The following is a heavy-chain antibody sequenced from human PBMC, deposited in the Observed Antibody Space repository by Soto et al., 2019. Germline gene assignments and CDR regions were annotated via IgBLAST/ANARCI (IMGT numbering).Heavy chain of an antibody. CDR2: ISGSGGST. CDR1: GFTFSSYA. Sequence: GGSLRLSCAASGFTFSSYAMSWVRQAPGKGLEWVSAISGSGGSTYYADSVKGRFTISRDNSKNSLYLQMNSLRAEDTAVYYCARGSRMIEVVTNFYYYGMDVWGQGTAVTVSS. V-gene: IGHV3-23*01. J-gene: IGHJ6*02. D-gene: IGHD3-22*01. CDR3: ARGSRMIEVVTNFYYYGMDV.